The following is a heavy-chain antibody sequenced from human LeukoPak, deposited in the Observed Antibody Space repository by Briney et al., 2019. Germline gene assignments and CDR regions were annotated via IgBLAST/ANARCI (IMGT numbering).Heavy chain of an antibody. CDR1: GGSINSYY. Sequence: KASETLSLTCTVSGGSINSYYWSWIREPPGKGRECGGYIYYSGSTNYNPSLKSRVTISVDTSKNQFSLKLSSVTAADTAVYYCARVIRYYYDSSGYDAFDIWGQGTMVTVSS. CDR3: ARVIRYYYDSSGYDAFDI. CDR2: IYYSGST. J-gene: IGHJ3*02. V-gene: IGHV4-59*01. D-gene: IGHD3-22*01.